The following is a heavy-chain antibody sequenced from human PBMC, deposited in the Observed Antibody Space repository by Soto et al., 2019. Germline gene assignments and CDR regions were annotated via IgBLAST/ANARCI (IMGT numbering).Heavy chain of an antibody. CDR1: GYTFTSYA. CDR2: INAGNGNT. V-gene: IGHV1-3*01. J-gene: IGHJ5*02. CDR3: ARDGYDSSGYYPPGYNWFDP. D-gene: IGHD3-22*01. Sequence: GASVKVSFKASGYTFTSYAMHWVRQAPGQRLEWMGWINAGNGNTKYSQKFQGRVTITRDTSASTAYMELSSLRSEDTAVYYCARDGYDSSGYYPPGYNWFDPWGQGTLVTVSS.